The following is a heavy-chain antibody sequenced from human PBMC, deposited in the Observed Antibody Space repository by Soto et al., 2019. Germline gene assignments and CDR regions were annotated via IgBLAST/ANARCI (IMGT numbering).Heavy chain of an antibody. CDR1: GFTFSSYS. Sequence: GGSLRLSCAASGFTFSSYSMNWVRQAPGKGLEWVSYISSSSSTIYYADSVKGRFTISRDNAKNSLYLQMNSLRDEDTAVYYCARESRFLEWLSLNWFDPGGQGTLVTVSS. D-gene: IGHD3-3*01. V-gene: IGHV3-48*02. CDR2: ISSSSSTI. CDR3: ARESRFLEWLSLNWFDP. J-gene: IGHJ5*02.